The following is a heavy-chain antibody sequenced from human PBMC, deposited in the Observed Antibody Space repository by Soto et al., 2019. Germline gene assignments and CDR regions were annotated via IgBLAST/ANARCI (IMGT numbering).Heavy chain of an antibody. CDR2: ISGNSGTM. V-gene: IGHV3-9*01. J-gene: IGHJ6*02. CDR3: SKDIYYRVVCREDYDYDAIDV. CDR1: GFTFDDYA. D-gene: IGHD4-4*01. Sequence: EVQLVESGGGLVQPGRSLRLSCATSGFTFDDYAMHWVLKAPGKCLEWVSTISGNSGTMDYADSVKGRFTISRDTANNSVYLQMNSLRAEDTALYYCSKDIYYRVVCREDYDYDAIDVLGQGTTVTFAS.